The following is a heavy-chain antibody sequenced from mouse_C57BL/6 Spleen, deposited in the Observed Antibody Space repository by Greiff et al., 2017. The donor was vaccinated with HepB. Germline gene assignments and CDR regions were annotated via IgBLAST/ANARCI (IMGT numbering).Heavy chain of an antibody. V-gene: IGHV5-9-1*02. Sequence: EVQRVESGEGLVKPGGSLKLSCAASGFTFSSYAMSWVRQTPEKRLEWVAYISSGGDYIYYADTVKGRFTISRDNARNTLYLQMSSLKSEDTAMYYCTREGFYYDYSWFAYWGQGTLVTVSA. CDR1: GFTFSSYA. D-gene: IGHD2-4*01. J-gene: IGHJ3*01. CDR2: ISSGGDYI. CDR3: TREGFYYDYSWFAY.